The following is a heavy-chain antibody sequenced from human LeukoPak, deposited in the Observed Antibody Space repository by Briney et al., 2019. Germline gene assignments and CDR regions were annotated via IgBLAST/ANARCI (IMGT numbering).Heavy chain of an antibody. D-gene: IGHD6-13*01. Sequence: PGGSLRLSCAVSGFTFSDYYMSWIRQAPGKGLEWVSAISGSGGSTYYADSVKGRFTISRDNSKNTLYLQMNSLRAEDTAVYYCAKDPIPIAAAGTIPNWFDPWGQGTLVTVSS. J-gene: IGHJ5*02. CDR3: AKDPIPIAAAGTIPNWFDP. CDR2: ISGSGGST. CDR1: GFTFSDYY. V-gene: IGHV3-23*01.